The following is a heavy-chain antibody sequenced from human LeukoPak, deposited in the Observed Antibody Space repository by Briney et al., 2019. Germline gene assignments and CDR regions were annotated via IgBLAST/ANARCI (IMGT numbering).Heavy chain of an antibody. CDR2: ISSSSSTI. J-gene: IGHJ2*01. D-gene: IGHD3-16*02. CDR3: ARDQLSPRWYFDL. V-gene: IGHV3-48*02. Sequence: GGSLRLSCAASGFTFSSYAMSWVRQAPGKGLEWVSYISSSSSTIYYVDSVKGRFTISRDNAKNSLYLQMNSLRDEDTAVYYCARDQLSPRWYFDLWGRGTLVTVSS. CDR1: GFTFSSYA.